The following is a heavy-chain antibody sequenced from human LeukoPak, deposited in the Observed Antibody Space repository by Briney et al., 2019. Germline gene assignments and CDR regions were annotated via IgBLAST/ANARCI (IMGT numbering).Heavy chain of an antibody. D-gene: IGHD5-18*01. CDR1: GGSFSGYY. J-gene: IGHJ4*02. V-gene: IGHV4-34*01. CDR2: INHSGST. Sequence: SSETLSLTCAVYGGSFSGYYWSWIRQPPGKGLEWIGEINHSGSTNYNPSLKSRVTISGDTSKNQFSLKLSSVTAADTAVYYCARGISPIRRRGYSYGYYFDYWGQGTLVTVSS. CDR3: ARGISPIRRRGYSYGYYFDY.